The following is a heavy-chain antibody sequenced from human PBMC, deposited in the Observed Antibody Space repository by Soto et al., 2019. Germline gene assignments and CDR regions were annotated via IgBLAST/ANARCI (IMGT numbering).Heavy chain of an antibody. D-gene: IGHD2-8*01. Sequence: ASVKVSCKASGYTFTGYYMHWVRQAPGQGLEWMGRINPKSGGTSTAQKFQGWVTMTTDTSISTASMELTRLTSDDTAIYYCARGDSTDCSNGVCSFFYNHDMDVWGQGTTVTVSS. V-gene: IGHV1-2*04. J-gene: IGHJ6*02. CDR1: GYTFTGYY. CDR2: INPKSGGT. CDR3: ARGDSTDCSNGVCSFFYNHDMDV.